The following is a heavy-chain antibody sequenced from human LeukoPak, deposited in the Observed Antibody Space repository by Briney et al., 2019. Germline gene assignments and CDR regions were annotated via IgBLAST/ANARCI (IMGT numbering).Heavy chain of an antibody. D-gene: IGHD2-2*01. CDR2: FNHSGST. J-gene: IGHJ6*02. Sequence: SETLSLTCAVYGGSFSGYYWSWIRQPPGKGLEWSGEFNHSGSTNYNPSLKSRVTISVEPSKKLFSLKLSSVTAADTAVYYCARGSYCSSPTCRECYYYYGMDVWGQGTTVTVSS. CDR1: GGSFSGYY. V-gene: IGHV4-34*01. CDR3: ARGSYCSSPTCRECYYYYGMDV.